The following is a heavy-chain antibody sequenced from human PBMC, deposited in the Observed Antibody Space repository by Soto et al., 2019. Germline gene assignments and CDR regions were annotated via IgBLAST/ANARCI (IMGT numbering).Heavy chain of an antibody. V-gene: IGHV4-34*01. Sequence: SETLSLTCAVCGGSFCGYYWNWIRQRPGKGLEWLGEISRSGSATYNPSLKGRVTMSVDTSKNQISLNVTSVTAADTALYFCASRSLMFSCFSPGRRIRGCFDFYGERILVTVSS. CDR1: GGSFCGYY. J-gene: IGHJ4*01. CDR3: ASRSLMFSCFSPGRRIRGCFDF. CDR2: ISRSGSA. D-gene: IGHD3-10*01.